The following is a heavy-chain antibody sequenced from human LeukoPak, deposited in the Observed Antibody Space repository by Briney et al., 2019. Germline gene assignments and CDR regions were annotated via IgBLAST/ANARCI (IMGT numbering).Heavy chain of an antibody. V-gene: IGHV3-21*04. D-gene: IGHD1-14*01. J-gene: IGHJ4*02. CDR2: ITGSSKSI. Sequence: GGSLRLSCTASGFTFSGYSMNWVGQAPGKGLEWVSSITGSSKSIYYADSVKGRFTISRDNAKNSLDLQMNSLRAEDTAVYYCAKAGKWLTGSKYFDYWGQGTLVTVSS. CDR1: GFTFSGYS. CDR3: AKAGKWLTGSKYFDY.